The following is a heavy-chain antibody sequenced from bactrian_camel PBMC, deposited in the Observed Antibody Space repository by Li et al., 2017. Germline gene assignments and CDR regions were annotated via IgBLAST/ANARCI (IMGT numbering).Heavy chain of an antibody. CDR3: AAATWGSGCSGRLRAYEYLY. J-gene: IGHJ4*01. Sequence: VQLVESGGGSVQTGGSLRLSCAVSGHSHGSNCVGWYRLPPGRAPAEREGIAAIRRSGGETWYAGSVKGRFTISQDNAKNAVFLQMNSLRPEDTGMYYCAAATWGSGCSGRLRAYEYLYWGQGTQVTVS. D-gene: IGHD2*01. CDR2: IRRSGGET. V-gene: IGHV3-3*01. CDR1: GHSHGSNC.